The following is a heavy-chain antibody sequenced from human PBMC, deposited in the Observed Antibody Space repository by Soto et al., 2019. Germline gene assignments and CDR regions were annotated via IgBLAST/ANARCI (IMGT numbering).Heavy chain of an antibody. J-gene: IGHJ4*02. CDR1: GFTFNNYA. Sequence: AGGSLRLSFAASGFTFNNYAMNWVRQAPGKGLEWVATISGTGGSTYYADSVKGRFTISRDNSKNTLYLQMNSLRVEDTAVYYCAKDRLGGNFDYWGQGTQVTVSS. V-gene: IGHV3-23*01. CDR3: AKDRLGGNFDY. CDR2: ISGTGGST.